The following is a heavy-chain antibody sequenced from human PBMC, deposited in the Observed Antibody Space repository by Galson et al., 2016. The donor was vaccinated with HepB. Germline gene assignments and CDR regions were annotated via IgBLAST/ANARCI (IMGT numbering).Heavy chain of an antibody. V-gene: IGHV1-69*13. D-gene: IGHD2-15*01. J-gene: IGHJ3*02. CDR2: FIPLFGSS. CDR3: ARGPPAGRDAFDI. CDR1: GGTSSRYS. Sequence: SVKVSCKASGGTSSRYSISWVRQVPGQGLEWMGGFIPLFGSSNYAQKFQGRLTITADESTSTVYMDLKSLRPDDTAVYFCARGPPAGRDAFDIWGQGTKVTVSS.